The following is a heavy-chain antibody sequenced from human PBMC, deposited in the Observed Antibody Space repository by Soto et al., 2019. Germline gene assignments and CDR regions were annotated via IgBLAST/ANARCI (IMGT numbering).Heavy chain of an antibody. J-gene: IGHJ4*02. Sequence: EVQLVESGGGLVQPGGSLRLSCAASGFTFSSYGMKWVRQAPGKGLEWVSYISSSSTTIYYADSVKGRFTIFRDNAKNSLYLQLNSLRDEDTAVYYCARSPYYYDSSNYYGYWGQGTLVTVSS. D-gene: IGHD3-22*01. CDR2: ISSSSTTI. V-gene: IGHV3-48*02. CDR3: ARSPYYYDSSNYYGY. CDR1: GFTFSSYG.